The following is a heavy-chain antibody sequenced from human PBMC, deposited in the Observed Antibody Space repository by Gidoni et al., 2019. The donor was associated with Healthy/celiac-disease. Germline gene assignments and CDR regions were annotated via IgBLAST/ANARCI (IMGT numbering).Heavy chain of an antibody. CDR1: GFTFSSYE. CDR2: IRSRGSII. Sequence: EVQLVASGGGLVQPGGSLRLSWAASGFTFSSYEMNWVRQAPGTGLEWVSYIRSRGSIIYYAESVKGRFTISRDNAKNSLYLQMNSLRADDTAVYYCARDTYYYDSSGYHKGDYFDYWGQGTLVTVSS. CDR3: ARDTYYYDSSGYHKGDYFDY. J-gene: IGHJ4*02. V-gene: IGHV3-48*03. D-gene: IGHD3-22*01.